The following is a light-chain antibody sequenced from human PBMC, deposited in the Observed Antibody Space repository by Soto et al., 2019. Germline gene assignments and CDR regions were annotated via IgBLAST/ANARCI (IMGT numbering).Light chain of an antibody. CDR2: TNN. V-gene: IGLV1-44*01. CDR1: TSNIGSNS. CDR3: AAWDASLNGWV. Sequence: QSVLTQSPSASGTLGQRVTISCSGSTSNIGSNSINWYRQLPGTAPKLLIYTNNQRPSGVPDRFSGSKSGTSGSLAISGLQSEDEADYYCAAWDASLNGWVFGGVTKLTVL. J-gene: IGLJ3*02.